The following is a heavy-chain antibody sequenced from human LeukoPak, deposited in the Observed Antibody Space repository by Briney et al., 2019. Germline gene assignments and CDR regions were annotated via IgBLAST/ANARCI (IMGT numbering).Heavy chain of an antibody. J-gene: IGHJ5*02. Sequence: HTGGSLRLSCAASGFTVSSNYMSWVRQAPGKGLECVSVIYSGGSTYYADSVKGRFTISRDNSKNTLYLQMNSLRAEDTAVYYCARSPVGSTGWFDPWGQGTLVTVSS. D-gene: IGHD3-10*01. V-gene: IGHV3-53*01. CDR3: ARSPVGSTGWFDP. CDR2: IYSGGST. CDR1: GFTVSSNY.